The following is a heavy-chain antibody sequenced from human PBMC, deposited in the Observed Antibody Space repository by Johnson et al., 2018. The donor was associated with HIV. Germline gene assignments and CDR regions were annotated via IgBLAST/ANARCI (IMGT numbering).Heavy chain of an antibody. CDR2: ISSNGGST. CDR1: GFIFSSYA. D-gene: IGHD3-10*01. CDR3: ARDVASVYGSGDHALYI. Sequence: VQLVESGGGLVQPGGSLRLSCAASGFIFSSYAMHWVQAPGKGLQYVSAISSNGGSTYYANSVKGRFTISRDNSRNTLYLQMGRLRVEDMAVYYCARDVASVYGSGDHALYIWGQGTMVTVSS. V-gene: IGHV3-64*01. J-gene: IGHJ3*02.